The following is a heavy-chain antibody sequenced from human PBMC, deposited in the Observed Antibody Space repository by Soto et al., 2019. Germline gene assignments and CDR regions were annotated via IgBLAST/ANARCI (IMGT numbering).Heavy chain of an antibody. D-gene: IGHD3-3*01. CDR3: ARHIAIFGVVILIKDYYYYMDV. J-gene: IGHJ6*03. CDR2: IYYSGST. V-gene: IGHV4-39*01. Sequence: PSETLSLTCTVSGGSISSSSYYWGWIRQPPGKGLGWIGSIYYSGSTYYNPSLKSRVTISVDTSKNQFSLKLSSVTAADTAVYYCARHIAIFGVVILIKDYYYYMDVWGKGTTVTVSS. CDR1: GGSISSSSYY.